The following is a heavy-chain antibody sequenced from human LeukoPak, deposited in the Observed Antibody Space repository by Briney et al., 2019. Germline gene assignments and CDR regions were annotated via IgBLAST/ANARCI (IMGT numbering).Heavy chain of an antibody. CDR2: ISSCSSYI. CDR1: GFTFSSYS. J-gene: IGHJ4*02. Sequence: GGSLRLSCAVSGFTFSSYSMSWVRQAPGKGLEWVSSISSCSSYIYYADSVKGRFTISRDNAKNSLYLQMNSLRAEDTAVYYCARDYDFWSGLDCWGQGTLVTVSS. D-gene: IGHD3-3*01. V-gene: IGHV3-21*01. CDR3: ARDYDFWSGLDC.